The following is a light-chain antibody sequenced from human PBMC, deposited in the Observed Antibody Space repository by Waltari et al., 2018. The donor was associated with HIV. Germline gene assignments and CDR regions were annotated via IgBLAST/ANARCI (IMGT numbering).Light chain of an antibody. V-gene: IGKV4-1*01. J-gene: IGKJ3*01. CDR3: QQYYSTPFT. CDR2: WAS. Sequence: DIVMTQSPDALPVSLGERASINCKSSQSVLYSSNNKNYLAWYQQKPCQPPKLLISWASARESGVPDRFSGSVSGTDFTLTISSLQAEDVAVYYCQQYYSTPFTFGPGTKVDIK. CDR1: QSVLYSSNNKNY.